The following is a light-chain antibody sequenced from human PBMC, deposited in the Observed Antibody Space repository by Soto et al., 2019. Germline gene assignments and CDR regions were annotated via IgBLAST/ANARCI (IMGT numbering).Light chain of an antibody. V-gene: IGLV2-11*01. Sequence: QSALTQPRSVSGSPGQSVTISCTGTSSDVGDYDYVSWYQQHPGKAPKLMIYEVSDRPSGVSNRFSGSKSGNTASLTISGLQAEDEADYYCSSFAGSRVLVLGGGTKLTVL. CDR3: SSFAGSRVLV. J-gene: IGLJ2*01. CDR1: SSDVGDYDY. CDR2: EVS.